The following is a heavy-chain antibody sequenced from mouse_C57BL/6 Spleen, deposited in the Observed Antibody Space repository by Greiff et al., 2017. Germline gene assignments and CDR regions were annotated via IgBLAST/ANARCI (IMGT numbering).Heavy chain of an antibody. J-gene: IGHJ2*01. Sequence: DVKLLESGGDLVKPGGSLKLSCAASGFTFSSYGMSWVRQTPDKRLEWVATISSGGSYTYYPDSVKGRFTISRDNAKNTLYLQMSSLKSEDTAMYYCARQGYDYDNYFDYWGQGTTLTVSS. CDR3: ARQGYDYDNYFDY. CDR2: ISSGGSYT. CDR1: GFTFSSYG. D-gene: IGHD2-4*01. V-gene: IGHV5-6*02.